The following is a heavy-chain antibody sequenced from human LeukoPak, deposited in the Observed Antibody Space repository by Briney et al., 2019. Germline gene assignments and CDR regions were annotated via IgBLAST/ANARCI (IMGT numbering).Heavy chain of an antibody. D-gene: IGHD6-19*01. CDR2: IYYSGST. CDR1: GGSISSSSYY. J-gene: IGHJ5*02. V-gene: IGHV4-39*01. Sequence: SETLSLTCIVSGGSISSSSYYWGWIRQPPGKGLEWIGGIYYSGSTHYNPSRKSRVTISVDTSKNQFSLKLSSVTAADTAVYYCATTPRSSGWYAVDQWGQGTLVTVSS. CDR3: ATTPRSSGWYAVDQ.